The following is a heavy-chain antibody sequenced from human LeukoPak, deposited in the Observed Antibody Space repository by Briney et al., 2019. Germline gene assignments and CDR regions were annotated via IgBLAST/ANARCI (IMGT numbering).Heavy chain of an antibody. CDR3: AKEGEYYDGTGLFLFDY. D-gene: IGHD2/OR15-2a*01. CDR2: ITGSGGLI. CDR1: GFTFMNFP. V-gene: IGHV3-23*01. Sequence: GGSLRLSCEASGFTFMNFPMRWVRQAPGKGLEYVSGITGSGGLIYYADSVKGRFTISRDNSKNTLYVQMNDLRVEDTAVYYCAKEGEYYDGTGLFLFDYWGQGTLVTVAS. J-gene: IGHJ4*02.